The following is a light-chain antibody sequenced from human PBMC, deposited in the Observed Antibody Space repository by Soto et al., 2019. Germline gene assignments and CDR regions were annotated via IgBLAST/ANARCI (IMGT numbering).Light chain of an antibody. J-gene: IGLJ1*01. Sequence: LTQPPSASGSPGQSVAISCPGTSSDVGGYNYVSWYQQHPGKGPKLMIYDFNKRPSGVPDRFSGSKSGNTASLTVSGLQAEDEADYYCSSYAGSSNVFGTGTKVTVL. V-gene: IGLV2-8*01. CDR3: SSYAGSSNV. CDR2: DFN. CDR1: SSDVGGYNY.